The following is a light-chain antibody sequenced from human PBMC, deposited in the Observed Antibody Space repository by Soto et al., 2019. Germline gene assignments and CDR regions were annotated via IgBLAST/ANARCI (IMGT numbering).Light chain of an antibody. V-gene: IGKV4-1*01. Sequence: DIVMTQSPDSLAVSLGERATINCKSSQSLLYSSNNKNYLAWYQQKPGQPPKLLIYWASTRESGVPDRFSGSGSGTDFTLTISSLLAEDVAVYFCQQYYTTPVTFGQGTKVEIK. CDR2: WAS. J-gene: IGKJ1*01. CDR1: QSLLYSSNNKNY. CDR3: QQYYTTPVT.